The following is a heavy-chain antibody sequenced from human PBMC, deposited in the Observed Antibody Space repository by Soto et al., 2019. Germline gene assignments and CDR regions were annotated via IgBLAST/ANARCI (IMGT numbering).Heavy chain of an antibody. Sequence: SETLSLTCAVYGDSFSGPYWTWLRQTPGKGLEWIGEINHSGSTDYHPSLKSRVTISVDTSKNQFSLNLSSVSAADTAVYFCARLEVTSADSFDVWGPGTMVTVS. CDR3: ARLEVTSADSFDV. J-gene: IGHJ3*01. CDR2: INHSGST. D-gene: IGHD2-21*02. CDR1: GDSFSGPY. V-gene: IGHV4-34*01.